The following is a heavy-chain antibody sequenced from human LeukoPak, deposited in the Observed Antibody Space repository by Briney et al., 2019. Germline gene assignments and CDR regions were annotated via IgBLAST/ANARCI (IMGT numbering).Heavy chain of an antibody. CDR1: GFTFSSYG. Sequence: PGGSLRLSCAAYGFTFSSYGMSWVRQAPGKGLEWVGRVKNRGDGRTTDYAAPVKGRFTISRDDSKRTVYLQMNSLKTEDTAVYFCTTEYFGGFEYWGQGTLVTVSS. D-gene: IGHD3-16*01. V-gene: IGHV3-15*01. J-gene: IGHJ4*02. CDR2: VKNRGDGRTT. CDR3: TTEYFGGFEY.